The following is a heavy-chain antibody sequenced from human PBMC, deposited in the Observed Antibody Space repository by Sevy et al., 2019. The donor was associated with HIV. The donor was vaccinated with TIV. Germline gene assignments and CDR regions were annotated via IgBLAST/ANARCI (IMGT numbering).Heavy chain of an antibody. CDR2: ISSNGGST. D-gene: IGHD5-18*01. CDR1: GFSFSSYA. Sequence: GGSLRLSCAASGFSFSSYALHWVRQAPGKGLEYVSAISSNGGSTYYADSVKGRFTISRDNSKNTLYLQMGSLSAEDMAGYYCAREGVGGYSYSLDYWGQGTLVTVSS. V-gene: IGHV3-64*02. J-gene: IGHJ4*02. CDR3: AREGVGGYSYSLDY.